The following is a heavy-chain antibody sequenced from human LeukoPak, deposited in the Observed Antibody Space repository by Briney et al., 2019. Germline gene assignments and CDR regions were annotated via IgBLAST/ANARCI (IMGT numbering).Heavy chain of an antibody. CDR3: ARYYYDSSGYYSDDY. CDR1: GGSISSSSYY. Sequence: PSETLSLTCTVSGGSISSSSYYWGWIRQPPGKGLEWIGSIYYSGSTNYNPSLKSRVTISVDTSKNQFSLKLSSVTAADTAVYYCARYYYDSSGYYSDDYWGQGTLVTVSS. D-gene: IGHD3-22*01. V-gene: IGHV4-39*01. CDR2: IYYSGST. J-gene: IGHJ4*02.